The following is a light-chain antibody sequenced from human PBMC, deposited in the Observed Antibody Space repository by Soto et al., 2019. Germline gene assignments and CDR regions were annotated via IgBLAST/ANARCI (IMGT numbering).Light chain of an antibody. J-gene: IGKJ1*01. CDR1: QSVNSW. V-gene: IGKV1-5*03. CDR3: QQCYMGWT. CDR2: KVS. Sequence: DIQMTQSPSTLSAFVGDRVTITCRASQSVNSWFAWYQQRPGKAPKPLIYKVSTLKSGVPSRFSGIGSGTEFTLSISSLQPEDFGTYYYQQCYMGWTFGQGTKVDIK.